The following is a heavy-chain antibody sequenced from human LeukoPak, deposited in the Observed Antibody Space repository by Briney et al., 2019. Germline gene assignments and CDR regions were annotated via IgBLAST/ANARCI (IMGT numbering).Heavy chain of an antibody. CDR2: IYYSGST. CDR1: GGSISSYY. D-gene: IGHD6-6*01. V-gene: IGHV4-59*12. Sequence: PSETLSLTCTVSGGSISSYYWSWIRQPPGKGLEWIGYIYYSGSTNYNPSLKSRVTISVDTSKNQFYLKLSSVTAADTAVYYCARSWGIAARPRYFDLWGRGTLVTVSS. J-gene: IGHJ2*01. CDR3: ARSWGIAARPRYFDL.